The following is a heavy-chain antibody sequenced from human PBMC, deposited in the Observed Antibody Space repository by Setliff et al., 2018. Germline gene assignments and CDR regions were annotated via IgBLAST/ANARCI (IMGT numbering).Heavy chain of an antibody. CDR2: IYHSGST. V-gene: IGHV4-38-2*02. D-gene: IGHD6-19*01. CDR1: GHSISSGYY. Sequence: SETLSLTCTVSGHSISSGYYWGWIRQPPGKGLEWIGSIYHSGSTYYNPSLKSRVTISVDTSKNQFSLKLNSVTAANMAVYYCARERWLDPPCYYYMDVWAKGTTVTVSS. CDR3: ARERWLDPPCYYYMDV. J-gene: IGHJ6*03.